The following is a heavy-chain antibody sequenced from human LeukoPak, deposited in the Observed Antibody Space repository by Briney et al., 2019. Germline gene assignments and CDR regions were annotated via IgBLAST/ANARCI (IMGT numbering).Heavy chain of an antibody. Sequence: PSETLSLTXTVSGGSISSSSYYWGWIRQPPGKGLEWIGSIYYSGSPYYNPSLKSRVTISVDTSKNQFSLKLSSVTAADTAVYYCARQDYDSSGYYSLNYFDYWGQGTLVTVSS. J-gene: IGHJ4*02. D-gene: IGHD3-22*01. V-gene: IGHV4-39*01. CDR1: GGSISSSSYY. CDR3: ARQDYDSSGYYSLNYFDY. CDR2: IYYSGSP.